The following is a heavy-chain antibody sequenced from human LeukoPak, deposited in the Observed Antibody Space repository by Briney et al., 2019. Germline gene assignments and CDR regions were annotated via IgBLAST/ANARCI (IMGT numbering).Heavy chain of an antibody. V-gene: IGHV3-23*01. CDR1: GFTFSSYV. Sequence: PGRSLRLSCAASGFTFSSYVMSWVRQAPGKGLEWVSAITGSSDSTYYADSVKGRFTISRDNSKNTLYLQMNSLRAEDAAVYYCAKGSAAARPYYFDYWGQGTLVTVSS. CDR3: AKGSAAARPYYFDY. CDR2: ITGSSDST. J-gene: IGHJ4*02. D-gene: IGHD6-6*01.